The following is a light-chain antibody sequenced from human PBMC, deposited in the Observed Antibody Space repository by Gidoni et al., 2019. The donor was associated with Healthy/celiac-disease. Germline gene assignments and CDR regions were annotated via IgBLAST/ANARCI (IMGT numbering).Light chain of an antibody. CDR1: SSNIGAGYD. V-gene: IGLV1-40*01. J-gene: IGLJ2*01. CDR3: QSYDSSLNGPYVL. Sequence: QSVLTQPPSVSGAPGQRVTISCTGSSSNIGAGYDVHWYQHLPGTAPKHLIYGNSNRPSGVPDRFSGSKSGTSASLAITGLQAEDEADYYCQSYDSSLNGPYVLFGGGTKVTVL. CDR2: GNS.